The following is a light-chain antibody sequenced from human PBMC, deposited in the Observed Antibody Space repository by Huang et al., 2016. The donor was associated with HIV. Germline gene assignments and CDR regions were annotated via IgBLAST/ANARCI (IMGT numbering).Light chain of an antibody. CDR3: QQYNNWPRT. V-gene: IGKV3-15*01. J-gene: IGKJ1*01. CDR2: GAS. CDR1: QGVSSN. Sequence: EMVMTQSPATLSVSPGERATLSCRASQGVSSNLAWYHQKPGQAPRLLIYGASTRATDIPPRFSGTGSGTEFTLTISSLQSEDFAVYYCQQYNNWPRTFGQGTKVEIK.